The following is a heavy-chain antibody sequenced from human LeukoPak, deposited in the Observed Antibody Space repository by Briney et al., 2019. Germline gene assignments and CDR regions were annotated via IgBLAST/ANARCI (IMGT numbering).Heavy chain of an antibody. V-gene: IGHV3-21*01. Sequence: PGGSLRLSCAASGFTFSSYSMNWVRQAPGKGLEWVSSISSSSSYIYYADSVKGRFTISRDNAKNSLYLQMNSLRAEDTAVYYCARDQGPYYYYMDVWGKGTTVTISS. J-gene: IGHJ6*03. CDR3: ARDQGPYYYYMDV. CDR1: GFTFSSYS. CDR2: ISSSSSYI.